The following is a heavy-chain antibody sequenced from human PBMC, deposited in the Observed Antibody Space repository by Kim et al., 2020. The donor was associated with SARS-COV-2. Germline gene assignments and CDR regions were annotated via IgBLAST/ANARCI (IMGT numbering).Heavy chain of an antibody. J-gene: IGHJ4*02. CDR3: ARGLEEDFWSGYSKFNPFDY. CDR1: GGSISSSSYY. Sequence: SETLSLTCTVSGGSISSSSYYWGWIRQPPGKGLEWIGSIYYSGSTYYNPSLKSRVTISVDTSKNQFSLKLSSVTAADTAVYYCARGLEEDFWSGYSKFNPFDYWGQGTLVTVSS. V-gene: IGHV4-39*07. D-gene: IGHD3-3*01. CDR2: IYYSGST.